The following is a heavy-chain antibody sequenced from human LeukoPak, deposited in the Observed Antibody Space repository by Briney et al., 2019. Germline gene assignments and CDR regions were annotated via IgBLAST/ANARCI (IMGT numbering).Heavy chain of an antibody. CDR2: IGSDNKP. Sequence: PGGSLRLSCEASGFTFSAYAMTWVRQAPRQGLEWVSSIGSDNKPLYSESVKGRFAISRDNSKSMLFLQLNSLRAEDTALYYCARDKEVRGVIGGMDVWGQGTTVTVSS. CDR1: GFTFSAYA. V-gene: IGHV3-23*05. D-gene: IGHD3-10*01. CDR3: ARDKEVRGVIGGMDV. J-gene: IGHJ6*02.